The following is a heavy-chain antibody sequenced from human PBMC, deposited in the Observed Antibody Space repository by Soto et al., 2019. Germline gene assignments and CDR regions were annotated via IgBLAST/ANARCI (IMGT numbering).Heavy chain of an antibody. D-gene: IGHD6-6*01. Sequence: SETLSLTCTVSGGSISSYYWTCIRQPPGKGLEWIGYIYYSGSTNYNPSLKSRVTISVDTSKNQFSLKLSSVTAADTAVYYCARQEYSNHNWFDPWGQGTLVTVS. J-gene: IGHJ5*02. V-gene: IGHV4-59*08. CDR3: ARQEYSNHNWFDP. CDR2: IYYSGST. CDR1: GGSISSYY.